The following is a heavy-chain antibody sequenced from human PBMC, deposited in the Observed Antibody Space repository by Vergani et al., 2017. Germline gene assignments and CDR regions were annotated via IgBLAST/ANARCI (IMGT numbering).Heavy chain of an antibody. V-gene: IGHV3-30-3*01. CDR2: ISYDGSNK. CDR3: ARAVRVIVATQDNWFDP. D-gene: IGHD3-22*01. Sequence: QVQLVESGGGVVQPGRSLRLSCAASGFTFSSYAMHWVRQAPGKGLEWVAVISYDGSNKYYADSVKGRFTISRDNSKNTLYLQMNSLRAEDTAVYYCARAVRVIVATQDNWFDPWGQGTLVTVSS. J-gene: IGHJ5*02. CDR1: GFTFSSYA.